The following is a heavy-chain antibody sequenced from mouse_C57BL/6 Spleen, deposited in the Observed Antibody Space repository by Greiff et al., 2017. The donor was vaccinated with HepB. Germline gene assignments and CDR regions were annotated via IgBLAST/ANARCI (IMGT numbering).Heavy chain of an antibody. CDR2: IYPSDSET. V-gene: IGHV1-61*01. CDR1: GYTFTSYW. CDR3: ARANWDWDFDY. D-gene: IGHD4-1*01. Sequence: QVQLKQPGAELVRPGSSVKLSCKASGYTFTSYWMDWVKQRPGQGLEWIGNIYPSDSETHYNQKFKDKATLTVDKSSSTAYMQLSSLTSEDSAVYYCARANWDWDFDYWGQGTTRTVSS. J-gene: IGHJ2*01.